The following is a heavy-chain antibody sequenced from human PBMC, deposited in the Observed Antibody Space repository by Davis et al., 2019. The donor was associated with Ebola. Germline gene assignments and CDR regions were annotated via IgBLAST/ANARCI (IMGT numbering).Heavy chain of an antibody. CDR1: GFTFSSYG. CDR2: ISSSSSYI. V-gene: IGHV3-21*01. J-gene: IGHJ4*02. CDR3: ARGGIAAAGTDY. Sequence: PGGSLRLSCAASGFTFSSYGMHWVRQAPGKGLEWVSSISSSSSYIYYADSVKGRFTISRDNAKNSLYLQMNSLRAEDTAVYYCARGGIAAAGTDYWGQGTLVTVSS. D-gene: IGHD6-13*01.